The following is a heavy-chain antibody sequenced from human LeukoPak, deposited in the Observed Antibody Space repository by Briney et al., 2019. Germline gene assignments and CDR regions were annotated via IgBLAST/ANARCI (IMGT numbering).Heavy chain of an antibody. J-gene: IGHJ4*02. D-gene: IGHD1-26*01. CDR3: ARVTGSIDY. CDR2: MNPKSGNT. Sequence: SVTVSCNASGYTVTSYDINWVRQATGQGLEWMGWMNPKSGNTGYAQKFQGRVTITRDTSMSTAYMELSSLRSEDTAVYYCARVTGSIDYWGQGTLVTVSS. V-gene: IGHV1-8*01. CDR1: GYTVTSYD.